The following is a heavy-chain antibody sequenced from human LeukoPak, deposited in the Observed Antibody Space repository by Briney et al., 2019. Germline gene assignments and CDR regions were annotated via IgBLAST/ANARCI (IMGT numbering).Heavy chain of an antibody. CDR3: AKTYCGGDCYSEIDY. CDR1: GFTLDDYA. CDR2: ISWNSGSI. Sequence: GGSLRLSCAASGFTLDDYAMHWVRQAPGKGLEWVSGISWNSGSIGYADSVKGRFTISRDNSKNTLYLQMNSLRAEDTAVYYCAKTYCGGDCYSEIDYWGQGTLVTVSS. J-gene: IGHJ4*02. V-gene: IGHV3-9*01. D-gene: IGHD2-21*02.